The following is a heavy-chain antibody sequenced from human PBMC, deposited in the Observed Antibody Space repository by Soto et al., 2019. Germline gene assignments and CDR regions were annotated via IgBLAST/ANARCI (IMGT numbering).Heavy chain of an antibody. CDR2: INAGNGNT. Sequence: ASVKVSCKASGYTFSSYAMHWVRQAPGQRLEWMGWINAGNGNTKYSQKFQGRVTITRDTSASTAYMELSSLRSEDTAVYYCAKGSNESVAYYFAYWGLGTLVTVSS. CDR3: AKGSNESVAYYFAY. J-gene: IGHJ4*02. CDR1: GYTFSSYA. D-gene: IGHD6-19*01. V-gene: IGHV1-3*01.